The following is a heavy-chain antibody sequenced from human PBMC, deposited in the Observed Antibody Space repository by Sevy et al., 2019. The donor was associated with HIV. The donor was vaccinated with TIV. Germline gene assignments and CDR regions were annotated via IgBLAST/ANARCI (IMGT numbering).Heavy chain of an antibody. CDR3: ARHSGYIVVVPAATGYYGIDV. J-gene: IGHJ6*02. CDR1: GYSFTSYW. V-gene: IGHV5-51*01. Sequence: GESLKISCKGSGYSFTSYWIGWVRQMPGKGLEWMGIIYPGDSDTRYSPSFQGQVTISADKSICTAYLQWGSLRASDTAMYYCARHSGYIVVVPAATGYYGIDVWGQGTTVTVSS. D-gene: IGHD2-2*01. CDR2: IYPGDSDT.